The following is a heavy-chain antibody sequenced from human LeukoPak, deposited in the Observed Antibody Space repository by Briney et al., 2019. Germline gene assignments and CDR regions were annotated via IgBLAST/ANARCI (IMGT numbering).Heavy chain of an antibody. CDR3: AREEVYGTMAAYDFWSGYYPYYFDY. CDR2: ISAYNGNT. J-gene: IGHJ4*02. V-gene: IGHV1-18*01. CDR1: GYTFTSYG. D-gene: IGHD3-3*01. Sequence: ASVKVSCKASGYTFTSYGISWVRQAPGQGLEWMGWISAYNGNTNYAQKLQGRVTMTTDTSTSTAYMELRSLRSDDTAVYYCAREEVYGTMAAYDFWSGYYPYYFDYWGQGTLVTVSS.